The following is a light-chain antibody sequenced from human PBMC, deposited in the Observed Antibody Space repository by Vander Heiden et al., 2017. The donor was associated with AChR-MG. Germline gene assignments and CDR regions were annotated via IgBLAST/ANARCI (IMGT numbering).Light chain of an antibody. CDR1: SSDVGAYNF. CDR2: EVT. Sequence: QSALTQPPSASGSPGQSVTISCSGTSSDVGAYNFVSWYQQHPGKAPKLMIYEVTERPPGVPDRFSGSKFGNTASLTVSGLQTEDEADYYCSSYAGSNKDVFGTGTKVTVL. V-gene: IGLV2-8*01. J-gene: IGLJ1*01. CDR3: SSYAGSNKDV.